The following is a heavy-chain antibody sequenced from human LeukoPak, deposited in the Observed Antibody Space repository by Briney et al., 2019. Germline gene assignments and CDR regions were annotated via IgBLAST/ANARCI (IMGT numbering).Heavy chain of an antibody. Sequence: PGGSLRLSCAASGFTFSNYWMSWVRQAPGKGLEWVANIKQDGSEKYYVDSVKGRFTISRDNAKNSLYLQMNSLRAEDTAVYYCAKGSARYYDSSGYPRAIWGQGTMVTVSS. D-gene: IGHD3-22*01. V-gene: IGHV3-7*03. CDR3: AKGSARYYDSSGYPRAI. J-gene: IGHJ3*02. CDR2: IKQDGSEK. CDR1: GFTFSNYW.